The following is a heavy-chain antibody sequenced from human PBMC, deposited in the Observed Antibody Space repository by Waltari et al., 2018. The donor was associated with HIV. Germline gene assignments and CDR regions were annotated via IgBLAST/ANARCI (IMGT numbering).Heavy chain of an antibody. CDR1: GFTFSSYW. V-gene: IGHV3-7*04. Sequence: EVQLVESGGGLVQPGGSLRLSCAASGFTFSSYWMSWAPQAPGKGLEWVANIKQDGSEKYYVDSVNGRFTISRDNAENSLYLQMNSLRAEDTAVYYCARGGFYGSGSKVNWGQGTLVTVSS. CDR2: IKQDGSEK. J-gene: IGHJ4*02. D-gene: IGHD3-10*01. CDR3: ARGGFYGSGSKVN.